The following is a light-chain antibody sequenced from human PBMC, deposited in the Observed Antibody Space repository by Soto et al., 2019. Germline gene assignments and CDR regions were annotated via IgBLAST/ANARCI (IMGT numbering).Light chain of an antibody. V-gene: IGLV2-14*03. CDR2: DVI. J-gene: IGLJ2*01. CDR1: SSDVGGYNY. Sequence: QSALTQPAFVSGSPGQSITISCTGTSSDVGGYNYVSWYQQHPGKAPRLMIYDVINRPSGVSSRFSGSKSGNTASLTISGLQAEDEADYYCSSYTSSNTLVLLGGGTKLTVL. CDR3: SSYTSSNTLVL.